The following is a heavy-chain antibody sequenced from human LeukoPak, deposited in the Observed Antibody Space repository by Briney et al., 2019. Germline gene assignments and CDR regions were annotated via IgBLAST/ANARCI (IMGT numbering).Heavy chain of an antibody. J-gene: IGHJ5*02. CDR3: ATSYCSSTSCYFDP. CDR2: IYYSGST. V-gene: IGHV4-59*08. CDR1: GGSISSYY. D-gene: IGHD2-2*01. Sequence: PSETLSLTCTVSGGSISSYYWSWIRQPPGKGLGWIGYIYYSGSTNYNPSLKSRVTISVDTSKNQFSLKLSSVTAADTAVYYCATSYCSSTSCYFDPWGQGTLVTVSS.